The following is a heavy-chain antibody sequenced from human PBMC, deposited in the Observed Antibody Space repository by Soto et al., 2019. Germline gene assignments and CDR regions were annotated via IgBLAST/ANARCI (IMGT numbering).Heavy chain of an antibody. CDR3: AKERGYYDSSGRGYFDY. Sequence: GSLRLSCAASGFTFSSYGMHWVRQAPGKGLEWVAVISYDGSNKYYADSVKGRFTISRDNSKNTLYLQMNSLRAEDTAVYYCAKERGYYDSSGRGYFDYWGQGTLVTVSS. J-gene: IGHJ4*02. CDR2: ISYDGSNK. CDR1: GFTFSSYG. V-gene: IGHV3-30*18. D-gene: IGHD3-22*01.